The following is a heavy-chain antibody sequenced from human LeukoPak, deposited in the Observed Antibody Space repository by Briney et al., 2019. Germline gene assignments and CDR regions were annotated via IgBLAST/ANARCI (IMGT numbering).Heavy chain of an antibody. Sequence: GGSLRLSCAASGFPFSASAMTWVRQAPGKGLEWVSHILSTGTTYYADSVRGRFTISRDNSKNTLYLLMTSLRADDTTVYYCATVKYDYGDPVGWFDPWGQGTLVTVSS. CDR2: ILSTGTT. V-gene: IGHV3-23*01. J-gene: IGHJ5*02. CDR1: GFPFSASA. D-gene: IGHD4-17*01. CDR3: ATVKYDYGDPVGWFDP.